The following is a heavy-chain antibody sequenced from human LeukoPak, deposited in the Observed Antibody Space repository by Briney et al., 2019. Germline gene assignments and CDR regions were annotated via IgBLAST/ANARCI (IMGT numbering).Heavy chain of an antibody. V-gene: IGHV1-18*01. J-gene: IGHJ4*02. D-gene: IGHD2-2*01. CDR1: GYTFTSCG. Sequence: ASVMVSCKASGYTFTSCGISWVRQAPGQGLEWMGWISTYNGNTNYAQKLRGRVTMTTDTSTSTAYMELRSLRSDNTAVYYCARDQAYCSIITCPFDYWGQGTLVTVSS. CDR2: ISTYNGNT. CDR3: ARDQAYCSIITCPFDY.